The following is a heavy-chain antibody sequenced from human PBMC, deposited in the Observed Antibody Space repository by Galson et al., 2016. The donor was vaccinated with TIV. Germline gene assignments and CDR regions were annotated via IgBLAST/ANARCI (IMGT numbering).Heavy chain of an antibody. CDR2: IIPMFGTA. V-gene: IGHV1-69*01. CDR1: GVTFSLHA. J-gene: IGHJ4*02. Sequence: VKVSCKASGVTFSLHAISWVRQAPGQGLEWMGGIIPMFGTANYAQNFQGRATITADESTSTAYMELGSLRSEDTAMYYCAIATTVTSVYHREVDWGQGTLVTVSS. D-gene: IGHD4-17*01. CDR3: AIATTVTSVYHREVD.